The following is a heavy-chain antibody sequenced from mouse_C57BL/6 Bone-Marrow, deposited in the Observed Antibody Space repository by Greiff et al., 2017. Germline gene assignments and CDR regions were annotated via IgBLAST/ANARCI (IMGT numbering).Heavy chain of an antibody. CDR3: ERINSYYGSYDFDD. D-gene: IGHD1-1*01. J-gene: IGHJ2*01. V-gene: IGHV1-64*01. Sequence: QVQLQQPGAELVKPGASVKLSCKASGYTFTSYWMHWVKQRPGQGLEWIGMIHPNSGSTNYNEKFKSKATLTVDKSSITAYMQLSILTSEDSAVYYCERINSYYGSYDFDDWGQGTTLTVST. CDR2: IHPNSGST. CDR1: GYTFTSYW.